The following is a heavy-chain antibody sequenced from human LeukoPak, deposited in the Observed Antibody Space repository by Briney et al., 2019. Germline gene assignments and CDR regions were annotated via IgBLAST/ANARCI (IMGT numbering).Heavy chain of an antibody. V-gene: IGHV3-23*01. CDR2: IYENGGTT. D-gene: IGHD4-11*01. CDR1: GFTFRSHA. Sequence: GGSLRLSCVGSGFTFRSHAMSWVRQAPEKGLEFVSGIYENGGTTYYADSVKGRFTISRDNSKNTLYLQMNSLRAEDTAVYYCARDSTYSNYVVYYYYGMDVWGQGTTVTVSS. J-gene: IGHJ6*02. CDR3: ARDSTYSNYVVYYYYGMDV.